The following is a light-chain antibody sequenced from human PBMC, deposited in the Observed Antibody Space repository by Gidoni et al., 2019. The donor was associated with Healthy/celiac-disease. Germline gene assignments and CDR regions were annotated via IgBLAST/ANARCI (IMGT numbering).Light chain of an antibody. J-gene: IGKJ5*01. Sequence: LMTQSATTLSVSPGERATLSCRASQSVSSNLAWYQQKPGQAPRLLPHGSSTRATGIPARLSRSGSGTEFPLTLRRLQSDDLAVYYCQPSNNWPPITFGQGTRPEIK. CDR1: QSVSSN. CDR3: QPSNNWPPIT. V-gene: IGKV3-15*01. CDR2: GSS.